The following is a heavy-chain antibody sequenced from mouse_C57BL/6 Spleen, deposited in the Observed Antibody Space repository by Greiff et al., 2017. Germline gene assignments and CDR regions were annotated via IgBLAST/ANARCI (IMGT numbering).Heavy chain of an antibody. CDR1: GFNIKDDY. CDR2: IDPENGDT. V-gene: IGHV14-4*01. J-gene: IGHJ3*01. Sequence: EVQLQESGAELVRPGASVKLSCTASGFNIKDDYMHWVKQRPEQGLEWIGWIDPENGDTEYASKFQGKATITADTSSNTAYLQLSSLTSEDTAVYYCTTSYSNWFAYWGQGTLVTVSA. D-gene: IGHD2-5*01. CDR3: TTSYSNWFAY.